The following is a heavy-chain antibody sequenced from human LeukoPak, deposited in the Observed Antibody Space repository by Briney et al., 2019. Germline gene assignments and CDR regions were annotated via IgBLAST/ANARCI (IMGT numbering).Heavy chain of an antibody. CDR2: LYHSDSA. CDR3: ARQHDSYYYYYIDV. CDR1: GYSISNGYY. V-gene: IGHV4-38-2*01. J-gene: IGHJ6*03. Sequence: PSETLSLTCAVSGYSISNGYYWVWIRQPPGRGLEWIGSLYHSDSAYYNTSLRSRVSMSVDTSKNQFSLTLGFVTAADTAVYYCARQHDSYYYYYIDVRGSGTTVTVSS.